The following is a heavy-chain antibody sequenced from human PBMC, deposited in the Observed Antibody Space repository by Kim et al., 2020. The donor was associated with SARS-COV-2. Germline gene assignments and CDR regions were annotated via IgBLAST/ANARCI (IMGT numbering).Heavy chain of an antibody. CDR2: INHSGST. D-gene: IGHD3-16*01. CDR3: ARRWGRYLPARYGMDV. J-gene: IGHJ6*02. V-gene: IGHV4-34*01. CDR1: GGSFSGYY. Sequence: SETLSLTCAVYGGSFSGYYWSWIRQPPGKGLEWIGEINHSGSTNYNPSLKSRVTISVDTSKNQFSLKLSSVTAADTAVYYCARRWGRYLPARYGMDVWGQGTTVTVSS.